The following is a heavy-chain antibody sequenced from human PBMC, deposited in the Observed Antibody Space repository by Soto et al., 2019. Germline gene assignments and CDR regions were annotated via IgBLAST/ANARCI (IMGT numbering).Heavy chain of an antibody. Sequence: GGSLRLSCAASGFTFSSYAMSWVRQAPGTGLEWVSAISGSGGSTYYADSVKGRFTISRDNSKNTLYLQMNSLRAEDTAVYYCAKDWEGYCSSTSCGNCFDPWRQRTLVTVSS. D-gene: IGHD2-2*01. CDR2: ISGSGGST. V-gene: IGHV3-23*01. J-gene: IGHJ5*02. CDR1: GFTFSSYA. CDR3: AKDWEGYCSSTSCGNCFDP.